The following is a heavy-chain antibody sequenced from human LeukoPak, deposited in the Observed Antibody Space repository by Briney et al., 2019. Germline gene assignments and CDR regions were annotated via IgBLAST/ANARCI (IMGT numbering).Heavy chain of an antibody. J-gene: IGHJ4*02. V-gene: IGHV4-39*01. CDR3: ARSGYCRSISCYHFDY. CDR1: GGSISSSTYY. D-gene: IGHD2-2*01. CDR2: IHYSGST. Sequence: SETLSLTCTVSGGSISSSTYYWGWIRQPPGRGLEWIGIIHYSGSTYYNPSLKSRLTISVDTSKSQFSLNLSSVTAADTAVYYCARSGYCRSISCYHFDYWGQGTLVTVSS.